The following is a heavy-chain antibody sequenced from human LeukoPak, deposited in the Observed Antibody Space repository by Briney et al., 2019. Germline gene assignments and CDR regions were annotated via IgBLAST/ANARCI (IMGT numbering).Heavy chain of an antibody. CDR2: ISSYHGNT. J-gene: IGHJ4*02. Sequence: ASVKVSCKASGYIFSNYGISWVRQAPGQGLEWMGWISSYHGNTNSAQKLQGRVTMTTDTSTSTAYMELRSLRSDDTAVYYCAREQDGPSFVVATDTPYFDPWGQGTLVTVSS. CDR3: AREQDGPSFVVATDTPYFDP. D-gene: IGHD2-21*02. CDR1: GYIFSNYG. V-gene: IGHV1-18*01.